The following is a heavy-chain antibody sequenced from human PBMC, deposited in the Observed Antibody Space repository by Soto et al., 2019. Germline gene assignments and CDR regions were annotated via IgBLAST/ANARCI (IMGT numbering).Heavy chain of an antibody. CDR3: AKARSTPIRSRDAMDV. CDR2: ISHDGRSD. Sequence: QVQLVESGGGVVQRGGSLRLSCAASGFTFNNHAIYWVRQAPGKGLEWVAVISHDGRSDYYTDSVKGRFTLSRDNSKNTLYLQMNSLRTEDTAVYYCAKARSTPIRSRDAMDVWGQGTTVTVSS. J-gene: IGHJ6*02. V-gene: IGHV3-30*04. D-gene: IGHD4-17*01. CDR1: GFTFNNHA.